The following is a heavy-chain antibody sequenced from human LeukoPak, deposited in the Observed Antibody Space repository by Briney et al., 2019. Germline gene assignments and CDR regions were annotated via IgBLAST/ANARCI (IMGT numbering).Heavy chain of an antibody. V-gene: IGHV3-23*01. CDR3: AKGWLGELLFDY. CDR1: AFTFSSYA. J-gene: IGHJ4*02. Sequence: HSGRSLRLSYAASAFTFSSYAMSSARHAPRKWLEWVSAMRVSGGRSSYADSVKGRFTLSRENSKNTLYLQLNSLRAEETAVYYCAKGWLGELLFDYWGQGTLVTVSS. D-gene: IGHD3-10*01. CDR2: MRVSGGRS.